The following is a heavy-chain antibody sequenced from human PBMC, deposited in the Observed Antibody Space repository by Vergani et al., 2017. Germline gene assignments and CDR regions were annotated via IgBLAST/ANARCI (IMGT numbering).Heavy chain of an antibody. D-gene: IGHD6-6*01. CDR1: GGTFSSYA. Sequence: QVQLVQSGAEVKKPGSSVKVSCKASGGTFSSYAISWVRQAPGQGLEWMGGIIPIFGTANYAQKFQGRVTITADESTSTAYMELSSLRSEDTAVYYCATRAVAARLGLRNWFDPWGQGTLVTVSS. V-gene: IGHV1-69*01. J-gene: IGHJ5*02. CDR2: IIPIFGTA. CDR3: ATRAVAARLGLRNWFDP.